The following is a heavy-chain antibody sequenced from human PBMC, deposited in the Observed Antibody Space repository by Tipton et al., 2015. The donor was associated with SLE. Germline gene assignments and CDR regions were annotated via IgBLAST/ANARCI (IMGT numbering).Heavy chain of an antibody. CDR1: GASVTRSTHY. CDR2: IDHSGST. Sequence: TLSLTCSVSGASVTRSTHYWDWIRQPPGKGLEWIGRIDHSGSTYYYPSLKSRVTILVDTSKNQFSLKLSSVTAADTAVYYCARDSDWKYAIDHWGQGTLVTVSS. CDR3: ARDSDWKYAIDH. J-gene: IGHJ4*02. V-gene: IGHV4-39*07. D-gene: IGHD1-7*01.